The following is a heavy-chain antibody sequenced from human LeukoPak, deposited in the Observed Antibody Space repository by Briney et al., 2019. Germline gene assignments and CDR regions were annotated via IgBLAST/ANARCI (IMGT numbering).Heavy chain of an antibody. V-gene: IGHV3-23*01. CDR2: ISGSGDST. CDR1: GFTFSSYA. J-gene: IGHJ4*02. D-gene: IGHD3-22*01. CDR3: AKDIDGSAYHTLFDY. Sequence: PGGSLRLSCAASGFTFSSYAMSWVRQDPGKGLEWVSSISGSGDSTYYADSVRGRFTISRDNSKNTLYLQMNSLRAEDTAVFYCAKDIDGSAYHTLFDYWGQGNLVTVSS.